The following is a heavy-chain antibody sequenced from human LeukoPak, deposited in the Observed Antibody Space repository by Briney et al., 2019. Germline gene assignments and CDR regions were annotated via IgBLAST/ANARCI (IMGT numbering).Heavy chain of an antibody. CDR2: IYSGGST. D-gene: IGHD4-17*01. CDR1: GFTVSSNY. Sequence: GGSLRLSCAVSGFTVSSNYMSWVRQPPGKGLEWVSVIYSGGSTYYADSVKGRFTISRDNSKNTLYLQMNSLRAEDTAVYYCAKIDYGDRWALDYWGQGTLVTVSS. CDR3: AKIDYGDRWALDY. V-gene: IGHV3-53*01. J-gene: IGHJ4*02.